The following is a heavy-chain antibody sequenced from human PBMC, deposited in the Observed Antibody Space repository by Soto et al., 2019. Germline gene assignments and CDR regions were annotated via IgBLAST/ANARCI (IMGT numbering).Heavy chain of an antibody. J-gene: IGHJ4*02. CDR2: INAGNGNT. Sequence: GASVKVSCKASGYTFTSYAMHWVRQAPGQRLEWMGWINAGNGNTKYSQKFQGRVTITRDTSASTAYMELSSLRSEDTAVYYCARERRIAVAGSPPDYWGQGTLVTVS. D-gene: IGHD6-19*01. CDR3: ARERRIAVAGSPPDY. V-gene: IGHV1-3*01. CDR1: GYTFTSYA.